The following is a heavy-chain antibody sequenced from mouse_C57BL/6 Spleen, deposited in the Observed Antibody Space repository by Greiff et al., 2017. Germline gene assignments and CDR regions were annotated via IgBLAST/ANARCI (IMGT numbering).Heavy chain of an antibody. CDR2: ISDGGSYT. V-gene: IGHV5-4*01. CDR3: ARNWDDWFAY. D-gene: IGHD4-1*01. Sequence: EVQGVESGGGLVKPGGSLKLSCAASGFTFSSYAMSWVRQTPEKRLEWVATISDGGSYTYYPDNVKGRFTISRDNAKNNLYLQMSHLKSEDTAMYYCARNWDDWFAYWGQGTLVTVSA. CDR1: GFTFSSYA. J-gene: IGHJ3*01.